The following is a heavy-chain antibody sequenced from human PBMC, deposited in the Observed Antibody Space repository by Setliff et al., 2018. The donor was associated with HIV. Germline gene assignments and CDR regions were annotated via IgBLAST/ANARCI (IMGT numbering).Heavy chain of an antibody. Sequence: SETLSLTCTVSGGSISSSSYYWGWIRQPPGKGLEWIGSIYYSGSTYYNPSLKSRLTISVEASKHQLSLRLRSVTAADTAVYYCARGGYYDRFGSFNIWGQGTMVTVSS. CDR2: IYYSGST. CDR1: GGSISSSSYY. D-gene: IGHD3-22*01. J-gene: IGHJ3*02. V-gene: IGHV4-39*07. CDR3: ARGGYYDRFGSFNI.